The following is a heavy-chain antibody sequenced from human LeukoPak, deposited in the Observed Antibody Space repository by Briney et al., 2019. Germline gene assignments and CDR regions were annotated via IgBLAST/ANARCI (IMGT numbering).Heavy chain of an antibody. D-gene: IGHD3-22*01. CDR2: INPNSGGT. V-gene: IGHV1-2*02. Sequence: ASVKVSCKASGYTFTSYYMHWVRQAPGQGLEWMGWINPNSGGTNYAQKFQGRVTMTRDTSISTAYMELSRLRSDDTAVYYCARVRSVVVITGLDYWGQGTLVTVSS. CDR3: ARVRSVVVITGLDY. CDR1: GYTFTSYY. J-gene: IGHJ4*02.